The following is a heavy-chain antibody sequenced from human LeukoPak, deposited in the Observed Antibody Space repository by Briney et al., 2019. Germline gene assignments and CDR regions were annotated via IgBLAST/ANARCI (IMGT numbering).Heavy chain of an antibody. Sequence: GGSLRLSCAASGFNFRSYGMHWVRQAPGKGLEWVAIVSYDGNNKYYADSVQGRVTISRDNAKNSLYLQMNSLRAEDTTVYYCARDQGGGYSYGWQSFDYWGQGTLVTVSS. V-gene: IGHV3-30*03. CDR3: ARDQGGGYSYGWQSFDY. J-gene: IGHJ4*02. CDR1: GFNFRSYG. D-gene: IGHD5-18*01. CDR2: VSYDGNNK.